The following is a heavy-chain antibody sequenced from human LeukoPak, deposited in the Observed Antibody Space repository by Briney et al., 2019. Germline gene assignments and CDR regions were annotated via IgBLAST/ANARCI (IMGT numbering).Heavy chain of an antibody. CDR3: AKPGSYGY. CDR2: IKQGGSEK. CDR1: GFTFSSYW. J-gene: IGHJ4*02. D-gene: IGHD1-26*01. V-gene: IGHV3-7*01. Sequence: GGSLRLSCAASGFTFSSYWMSSVRQAPGKGLEWVANIKQGGSEKYYVDSVKGRFTISRDNAKNSLYLQMNSLRVEDTAVYYCAKPGSYGYWGQGTLVTVSS.